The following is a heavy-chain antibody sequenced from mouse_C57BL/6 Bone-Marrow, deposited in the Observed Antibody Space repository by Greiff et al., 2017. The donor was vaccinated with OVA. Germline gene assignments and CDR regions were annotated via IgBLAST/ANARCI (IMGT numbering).Heavy chain of an antibody. D-gene: IGHD2-4*01. CDR1: GYTFTDYN. CDR2: INPNSGGT. V-gene: IGHV1-18*01. Sequence: EVQVVESGPELVKPGASVKLSCKASGYTFTDYNMDWVKQSPGKSLEWIGDINPNSGGTIYNQKFKGKSTLSVDKSSSTAYMELRSLTSEDTAVSYCARYDYDGFDYWGQGTTLTVSS. J-gene: IGHJ2*01. CDR3: ARYDYDGFDY.